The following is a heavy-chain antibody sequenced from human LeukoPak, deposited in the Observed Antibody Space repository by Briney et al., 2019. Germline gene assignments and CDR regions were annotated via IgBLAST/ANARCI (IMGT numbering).Heavy chain of an antibody. J-gene: IGHJ4*02. CDR2: ISSSSSYI. CDR1: EFTFSSYS. CDR3: ARTGDYGTFDY. D-gene: IGHD4-17*01. Sequence: GGSLRLSCAASEFTFSSYSMNWARQAPGKGLEWVSFISSSSSYIHYADSVKGRFTISRDNAKNSLSLQMNRLRAEDTAVYYCARTGDYGTFDYWGQGTLVTVSS. V-gene: IGHV3-21*01.